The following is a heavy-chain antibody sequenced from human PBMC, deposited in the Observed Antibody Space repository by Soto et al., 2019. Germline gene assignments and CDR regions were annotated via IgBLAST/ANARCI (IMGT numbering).Heavy chain of an antibody. D-gene: IGHD1-26*01. Sequence: GGSLRLSCAASGVSISNYWMHWVRQAPGKGLAWVSHISPDGSIPNYAESVKGRFTISRDNAKSTLYLQMNSLTAEDTAVYSCAKEWSAYDIWGQGTAVTVSS. CDR2: ISPDGSIP. J-gene: IGHJ3*02. V-gene: IGHV3-74*01. CDR1: GVSISNYW. CDR3: AKEWSAYDI.